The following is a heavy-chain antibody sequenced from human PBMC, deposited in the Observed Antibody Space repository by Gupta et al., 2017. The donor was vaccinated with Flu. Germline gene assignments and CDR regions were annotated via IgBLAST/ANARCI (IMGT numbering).Heavy chain of an antibody. J-gene: IGHJ5*02. Sequence: EVQLLESGGGLVQPGGSLRLSCAASGFTFSSYAMSWVRQAPGKGLEWVSAISGSGGSTYYADSVKGRFTISRDNSKNTLYLQMNSLRAEDTAVYYCAKGGVNYGDYFWGWFDPWGQGTLVTVSS. CDR2: ISGSGGST. CDR1: GFTFSSYA. D-gene: IGHD4-17*01. CDR3: AKGGVNYGDYFWGWFDP. V-gene: IGHV3-23*01.